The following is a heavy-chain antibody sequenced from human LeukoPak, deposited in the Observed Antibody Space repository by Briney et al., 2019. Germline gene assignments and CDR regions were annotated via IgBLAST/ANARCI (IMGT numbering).Heavy chain of an antibody. CDR1: GFTFSSYS. CDR3: AREPLGPRKYCSSTSCHGNMDV. Sequence: PGGSLRLSCAASGFTFSSYSMNWVRQAPGKGLEWVSYISSSSSTIYYADSVKGRFTISRDNAKNSLYLQMNSLRAEDTAVYYCAREPLGPRKYCSSTSCHGNMDVWGKGTTVTVSS. V-gene: IGHV3-48*01. CDR2: ISSSSSTI. J-gene: IGHJ6*03. D-gene: IGHD2-2*01.